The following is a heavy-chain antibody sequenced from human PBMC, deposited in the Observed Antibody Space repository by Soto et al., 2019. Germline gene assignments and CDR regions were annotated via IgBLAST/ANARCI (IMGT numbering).Heavy chain of an antibody. CDR3: ARDNHDYGDYWGVNYFDY. CDR2: INHSGST. V-gene: IGHV4-34*01. J-gene: IGHJ4*02. Sequence: KPSETLSLTCAVYGGSFSGYYWSWIRQPPGKGLEWIGEINHSGSTNHNPSLKSRVTISVDTSKNQFSLKLSSVTAADTDVYYCARDNHDYGDYWGVNYFDYWGQGTLVTVSS. CDR1: GGSFSGYY. D-gene: IGHD4-17*01.